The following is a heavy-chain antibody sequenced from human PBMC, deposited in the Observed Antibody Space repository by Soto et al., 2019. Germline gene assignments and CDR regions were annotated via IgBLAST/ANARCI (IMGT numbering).Heavy chain of an antibody. CDR1: GFTFSDYA. J-gene: IGHJ4*02. Sequence: EVQLLESGGGLVQPGGSLRLSCAASGFTFSDYAMTWVRQAPGKGLEWVSTIGRSGDSTYYRDSVKGRFTISRDNSKNTVYLQTNSPRAADTAGYYCVRTDKFNPQSSGWANRFDYGGQGTLVTVSS. D-gene: IGHD6-19*01. V-gene: IGHV3-23*01. CDR3: VRTDKFNPQSSGWANRFDY. CDR2: IGRSGDST.